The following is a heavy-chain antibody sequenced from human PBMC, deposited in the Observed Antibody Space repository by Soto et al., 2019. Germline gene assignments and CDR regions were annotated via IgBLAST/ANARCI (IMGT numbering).Heavy chain of an antibody. J-gene: IGHJ4*02. CDR2: ISSSGSTI. CDR1: GFTFSDYY. V-gene: IGHV3-11*01. D-gene: IGHD3-16*02. Sequence: GGSLRLSCAASGFTFSDYYMSWIRQAPGKGLEWVSYISSSGSTIYYADSVKGRFTISRDNAKNSLYLQMNSLRAEDTAVYYCARGSVERRHQANNYDYIWGSYRYSDYWGQGTLVTVSS. CDR3: ARGSVERRHQANNYDYIWGSYRYSDY.